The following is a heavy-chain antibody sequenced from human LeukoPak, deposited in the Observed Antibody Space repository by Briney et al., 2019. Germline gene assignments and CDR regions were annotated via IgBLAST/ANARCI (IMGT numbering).Heavy chain of an antibody. Sequence: GASVKVSFKASGYTFTGYYMHWVRQAPGQGLEWMGWINPNSGGTNYAQKFQGRVTMTRDTSISTAYMELSRLRSDDTAVYYCARDPREVYYGMDVWGQGTTVTVSS. CDR2: INPNSGGT. J-gene: IGHJ6*02. V-gene: IGHV1-2*02. CDR1: GYTFTGYY. CDR3: ARDPREVYYGMDV.